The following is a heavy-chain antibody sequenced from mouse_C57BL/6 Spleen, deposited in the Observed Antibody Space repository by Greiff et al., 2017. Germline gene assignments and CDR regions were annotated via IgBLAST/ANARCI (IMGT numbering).Heavy chain of an antibody. CDR2: IHPNSGST. Sequence: QQPGAELVKPGASVKLSCKASGYTFTSYWMHWVKQRPGQGLEWIGMIHPNSGSTNYNEKFKSKATLTVDKSSSTAYMQLSSLTSEDSAVYYCARGGRSLDYYAMDYWGQGTSVTVSS. CDR3: ARGGRSLDYYAMDY. V-gene: IGHV1-64*01. J-gene: IGHJ4*01. CDR1: GYTFTSYW.